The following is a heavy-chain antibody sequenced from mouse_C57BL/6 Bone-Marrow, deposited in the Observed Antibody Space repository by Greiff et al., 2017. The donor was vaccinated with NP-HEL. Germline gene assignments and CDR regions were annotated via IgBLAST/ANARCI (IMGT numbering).Heavy chain of an antibody. CDR1: GFTFSSYG. D-gene: IGHD2-1*01. CDR2: ISSGGSYT. CDR3: ASIYYGLGSFAY. J-gene: IGHJ3*01. Sequence: VKLVESGGDLVKPGGSLKLSCAASGFTFSSYGMSWVRQTPDKRLEWVATISSGGSYTYYPDSVKGRFTISRDNAKNTLYLQMSSLKSEDTAMYYCASIYYGLGSFAYWGQGTLVTVSA. V-gene: IGHV5-6*02.